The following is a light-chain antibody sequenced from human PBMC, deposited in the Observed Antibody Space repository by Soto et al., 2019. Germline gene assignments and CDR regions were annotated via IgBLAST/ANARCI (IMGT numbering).Light chain of an antibody. CDR3: QQYGSPLT. V-gene: IGKV3-15*01. Sequence: EIVIAQARDTLSITCRARAALSFRASQSISSNVAWHQQKPGQAPRLLIYSASTRATGVPARFSGSGSGTEFTLTISSLQSEDFAVYYCQQYGSPLTFGGGTKVDIK. J-gene: IGKJ4*01. CDR2: SAS. CDR1: QSISSN.